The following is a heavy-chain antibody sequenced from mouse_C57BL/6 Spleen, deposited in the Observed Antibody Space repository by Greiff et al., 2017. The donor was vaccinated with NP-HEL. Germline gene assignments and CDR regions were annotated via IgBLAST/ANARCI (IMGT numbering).Heavy chain of an antibody. CDR3: ARGHSNYGGYFDY. CDR2: IDPSDSYT. J-gene: IGHJ2*01. V-gene: IGHV1-69*01. D-gene: IGHD2-5*01. Sequence: QVQLQQPGAELVMPGASVKLSCKASGYTFTSYWMHWVKQRPGQGLEWIGEIDPSDSYTNYNQKFKGKSTLTVDKSSSTAYMQLSSLTSEDSAVYYCARGHSNYGGYFDYWGQGTTLTVSS. CDR1: GYTFTSYW.